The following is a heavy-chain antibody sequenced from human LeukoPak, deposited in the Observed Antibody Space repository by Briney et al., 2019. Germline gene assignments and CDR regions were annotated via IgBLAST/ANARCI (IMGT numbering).Heavy chain of an antibody. V-gene: IGHV1-46*01. CDR2: INPSGGST. D-gene: IGHD3-22*01. J-gene: IGHJ4*02. Sequence: ASVKVSCKSSGYTFTSYYMYWVRQAPGQGLEWMGIINPSGGSTSYAQKFQGRVTMTRDTSISTAYMELSRLRSDDTAVYYCARLLDGRANYYDSSGQNFDYWGQGTLVTVSS. CDR3: ARLLDGRANYYDSSGQNFDY. CDR1: GYTFTSYY.